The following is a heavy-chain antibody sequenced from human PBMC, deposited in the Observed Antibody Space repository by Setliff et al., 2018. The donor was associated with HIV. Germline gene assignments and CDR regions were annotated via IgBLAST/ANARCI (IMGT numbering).Heavy chain of an antibody. D-gene: IGHD3-3*02. Sequence: KPSETLSLTCTVSSGSISGHYWSWIRQPPGKGLEWIGYIYSSGSTNYNPSLKSRVTIAVDTSKHQFSLNLNSISAADTAVYYCARDRALRFSRSPSFYYFDSWGQGALVTVSS. V-gene: IGHV4-59*11. J-gene: IGHJ4*02. CDR2: IYSSGST. CDR3: ARDRALRFSRSPSFYYFDS. CDR1: SGSISGHY.